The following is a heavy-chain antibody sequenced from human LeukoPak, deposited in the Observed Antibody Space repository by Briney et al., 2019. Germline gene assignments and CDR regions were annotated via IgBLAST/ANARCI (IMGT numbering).Heavy chain of an antibody. J-gene: IGHJ6*02. CDR3: ARGGDTADCMDV. V-gene: IGHV3-13*01. D-gene: IGHD5-18*01. Sequence: GGSLRLSCAASGFTFSSYWMSWVRQATGKGLEWVSAIGTAGDTYYPGSVKGRFTISRENAKNSLYLQMNSLRAGDTAVYYCARGGDTADCMDVWGQGTTVTVSS. CDR1: GFTFSSYW. CDR2: IGTAGDT.